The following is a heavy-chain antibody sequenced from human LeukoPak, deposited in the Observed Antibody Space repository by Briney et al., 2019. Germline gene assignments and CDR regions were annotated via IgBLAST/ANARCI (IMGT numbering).Heavy chain of an antibody. CDR1: GFTFRSHE. D-gene: IGHD5-24*01. CDR3: ARGLNSLDY. CDR2: ISSSGSTI. J-gene: IGHJ4*02. Sequence: QPGGSLRLSCAASGFTFRSHEMNWVRQAPGKGLEWVSYISSSGSTIYYADSVKGRFTISRDNAKNSLYLQMNSLRAEDTAVYYCARGLNSLDYWGQGTLVTVSS. V-gene: IGHV3-48*03.